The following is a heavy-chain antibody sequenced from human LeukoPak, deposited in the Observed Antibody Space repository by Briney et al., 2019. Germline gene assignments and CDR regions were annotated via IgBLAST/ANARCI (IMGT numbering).Heavy chain of an antibody. D-gene: IGHD1-26*01. CDR3: ARDWSPSESYLGWEDY. CDR2: NSGSGDNT. CDR1: GFTFSSYA. J-gene: IGHJ4*02. Sequence: PGGSLRLSCAASGFTFSSYAMSWVRQAPGKGLEWVSANSGSGDNTYYADSVKGRFTISRDNSLNMLYLQMNSLTTEDTAMYYCARDWSPSESYLGWEDYWGQGTLVTVSS. V-gene: IGHV3-23*01.